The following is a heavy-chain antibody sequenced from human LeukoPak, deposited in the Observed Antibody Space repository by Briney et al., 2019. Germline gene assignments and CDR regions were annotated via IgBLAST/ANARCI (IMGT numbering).Heavy chain of an antibody. CDR2: ISSSSSTI. Sequence: GGSLRLSCAASGFTFSGYSMNWVRQAPGKGLEWVSYISSSSSTIYYADSVKGRFTISRDNAKNSLYLQMNSLRAEDTAVYYCAREGCSGGSCPTRYYYGMDVWGQGTTVTVSS. CDR3: AREGCSGGSCPTRYYYGMDV. J-gene: IGHJ6*02. CDR1: GFTFSGYS. D-gene: IGHD2-15*01. V-gene: IGHV3-48*01.